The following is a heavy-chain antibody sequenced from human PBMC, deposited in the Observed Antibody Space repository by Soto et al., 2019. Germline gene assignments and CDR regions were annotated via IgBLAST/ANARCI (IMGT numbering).Heavy chain of an antibody. D-gene: IGHD3-10*01. V-gene: IGHV1-8*01. CDR1: GYTFTSYD. CDR3: ASWGGVWFGELPPHYYYYGMDV. CDR2: MNPNSGNT. J-gene: IGHJ6*02. Sequence: GASVKVSCKASGYTFTSYDINWVRQATGQGLEWMGWMNPNSGNTGYAQKFQGRVTMTRNTSISTAYMELSSLRSEDTAVYYCASWGGVWFGELPPHYYYYGMDVWGQGTTVTVSS.